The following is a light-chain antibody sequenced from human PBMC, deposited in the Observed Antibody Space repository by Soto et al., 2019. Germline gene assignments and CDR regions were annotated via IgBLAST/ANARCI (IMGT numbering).Light chain of an antibody. J-gene: IGKJ5*01. V-gene: IGKV3-20*01. CDR2: DAS. Sequence: EIVFTQSPGTLSLSPGERATLSCRASQSVTSNYLAWYQQKPGQAPRLLIYDASSRATGIPDRFSGSGSGTDFTLTINRXEPEDFAVFHCQQYDSSPITFGQGTRLEIK. CDR1: QSVTSNY. CDR3: QQYDSSPIT.